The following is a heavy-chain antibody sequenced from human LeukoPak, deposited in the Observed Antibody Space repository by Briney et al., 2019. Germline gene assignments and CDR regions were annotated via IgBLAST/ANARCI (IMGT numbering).Heavy chain of an antibody. CDR1: GGSLSHYY. V-gene: IGHV4-34*01. D-gene: IGHD3-10*01. CDR3: ARGPASGSNFAWFDP. CDR2: INHSGST. J-gene: IGHJ5*02. Sequence: PSETLSLTCAVYGGSLSHYYWSWIRQPLGKGLEWIGEINHSGSTNYNPSLKIRVTISVDMSKNQFSLELTSVTAADTAVYYCARGPASGSNFAWFDPWGQGTLVTVSS.